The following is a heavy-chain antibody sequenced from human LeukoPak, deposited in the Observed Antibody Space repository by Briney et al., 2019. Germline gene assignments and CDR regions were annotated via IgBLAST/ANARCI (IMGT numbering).Heavy chain of an antibody. D-gene: IGHD2-2*01. CDR2: INHSGST. CDR1: GGSFSGYY. J-gene: IGHJ4*02. Sequence: PSETLSLTCAVYGGSFSGYYWSWIRQPPGKGLEWIGEINHSGSTNYNPSLKSRVTISVDTSKNQFSLKLSSVTAADTAVYYCARGEGIGVEFDYWGQGTLVTVSS. CDR3: ARGEGIGVEFDY. V-gene: IGHV4-34*01.